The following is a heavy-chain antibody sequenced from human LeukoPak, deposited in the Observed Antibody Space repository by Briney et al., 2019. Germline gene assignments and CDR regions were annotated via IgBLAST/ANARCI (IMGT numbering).Heavy chain of an antibody. J-gene: IGHJ1*01. CDR1: GFTFSSYA. CDR2: ISGSGSST. Sequence: GGSLRLSCAASGFTFSSYAMSWVRQAPGKGLEWVSAISGSGSSTYYADSVKGRFTISRDNSKNTLYLQMNSLRAEDTAVYYCAKDHGDYCSGFSCYSGEYGHFQHWGQGTLVTVSS. CDR3: AKDHGDYCSGFSCYSGEYGHFQH. D-gene: IGHD2-2*01. V-gene: IGHV3-23*01.